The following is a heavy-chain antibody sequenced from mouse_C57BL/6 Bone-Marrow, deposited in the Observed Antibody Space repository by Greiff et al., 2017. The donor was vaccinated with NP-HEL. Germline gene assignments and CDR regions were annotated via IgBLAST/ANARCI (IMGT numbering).Heavy chain of an antibody. D-gene: IGHD2-3*01. V-gene: IGHV1-53*01. CDR1: GYTFTSYW. CDR3: ARGRWLPRDY. Sequence: VQLQQPGTELVKPGASVKLSCKASGYTFTSYWMHWVKQRPGQGLEWIGNINPSNGGTNYNEQFKSKATLNVDNSSSTAFMQLSSLTSSDSAVYYCARGRWLPRDYWGQGTTLTVSS. CDR2: INPSNGGT. J-gene: IGHJ2*01.